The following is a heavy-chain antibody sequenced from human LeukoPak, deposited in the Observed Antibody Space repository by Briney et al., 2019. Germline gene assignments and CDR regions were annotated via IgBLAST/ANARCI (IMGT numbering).Heavy chain of an antibody. D-gene: IGHD2-15*01. J-gene: IGHJ4*02. Sequence: SQTLSLTCSVSGDSISNDYYYYSWIRQPAGKGLEWLGRIHTHGTTDYNPSLKSRVTISSDTSKNQVSLRLTSVTVADTAVYYCVRGQGNCSGGSCYYLEAWGQGTLVTVSS. V-gene: IGHV4-61*02. CDR2: IHTHGTT. CDR3: VRGQGNCSGGSCYYLEA. CDR1: GDSISNDYYY.